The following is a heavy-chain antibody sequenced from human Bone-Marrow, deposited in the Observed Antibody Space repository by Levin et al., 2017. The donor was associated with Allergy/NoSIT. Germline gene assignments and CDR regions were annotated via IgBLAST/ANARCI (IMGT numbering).Heavy chain of an antibody. CDR1: GFTFSSYS. D-gene: IGHD1-26*01. V-gene: IGHV3-21*01. J-gene: IGHJ5*02. Sequence: GGSLRLSCAASGFTFSSYSMNWVRQAPGKGLEWVSSISSSSSYIYYADSVKGRFTISRDNAKNSLYLQMNSLRAEDTAVYYCARDKSPTVGGSYLVNWFDPWGQGTLVTVSS. CDR2: ISSSSSYI. CDR3: ARDKSPTVGGSYLVNWFDP.